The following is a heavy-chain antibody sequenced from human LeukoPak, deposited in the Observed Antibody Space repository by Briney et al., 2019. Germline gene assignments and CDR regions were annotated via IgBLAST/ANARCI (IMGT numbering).Heavy chain of an antibody. V-gene: IGHV1-2*02. CDR2: INPNSGGT. Sequence: ASVKVSCKASGYTFTGYYMHWVRQAPGQGLEWMGWINPNSGGTNYAQKFQGRVTMTRDTSISTAYMELSRLRSDDTAVYYCARAHSYDILTGYFDYWGQGTLVTVSS. CDR1: GYTFTGYY. J-gene: IGHJ4*02. CDR3: ARAHSYDILTGYFDY. D-gene: IGHD3-9*01.